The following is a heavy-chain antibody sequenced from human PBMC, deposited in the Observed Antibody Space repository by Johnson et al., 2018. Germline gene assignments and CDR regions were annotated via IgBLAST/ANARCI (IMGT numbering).Heavy chain of an antibody. CDR3: AKGGEGNDDTPAYYYYMDV. D-gene: IGHD1-1*01. CDR2: ISYDGSNK. V-gene: IGHV3-30*18. Sequence: VQLVESGGGVIQPGRSLRLSCAVSGFTFSSYDMHWVRQAPGKGLEWVTFISYDGSNKYYADSERGRFTISRDNFKNTPYLQMNSLRPEDTAVYYCAKGGEGNDDTPAYYYYMDVWGKGTTVTV. J-gene: IGHJ6*03. CDR1: GFTFSSYD.